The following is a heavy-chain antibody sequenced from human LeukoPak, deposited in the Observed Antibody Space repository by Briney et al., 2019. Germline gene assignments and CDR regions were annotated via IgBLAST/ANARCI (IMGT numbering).Heavy chain of an antibody. D-gene: IGHD2-21*01. CDR2: ISTRSTYI. J-gene: IGHJ6*02. CDR3: ARVPGPRIAYYNMDV. V-gene: IGHV3-21*01. Sequence: GGSQRLSCAASGFTFSSYDMNWVRQAPGKGLEWVSSISTRSTYIYYTDSVKGRFTISRDNAESSLYLQMNSLRAEDTAVYYCARVPGPRIAYYNMDVWGQGTTVTVSS. CDR1: GFTFSSYD.